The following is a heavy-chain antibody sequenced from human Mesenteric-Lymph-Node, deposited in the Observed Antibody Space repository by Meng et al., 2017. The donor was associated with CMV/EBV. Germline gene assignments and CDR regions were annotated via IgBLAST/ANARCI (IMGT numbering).Heavy chain of an antibody. CDR1: GYSGNNCA. D-gene: IGHD7-27*01. CDR3: ATGINLGPPH. CDR2: INTDTGRS. V-gene: IGHV7-4-1*02. Sequence: SCQVSGYSGNNCAMHGPRQATGQGLEWLGWINTDTGRSTYAQGVTGRFVFALDTSVSTAYLQINSLTTEDTAVYYCATGINLGPPHWGQGTLVTVSS. J-gene: IGHJ4*02.